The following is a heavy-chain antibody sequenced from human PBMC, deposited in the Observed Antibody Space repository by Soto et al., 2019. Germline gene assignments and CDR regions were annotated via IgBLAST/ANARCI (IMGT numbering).Heavy chain of an antibody. CDR3: ARDFAGRGPFDP. D-gene: IGHD3-3*01. J-gene: IGHJ5*01. CDR2: VYHTGTT. V-gene: IGHV4-59*01. Sequence: ASETLSLTCSVSNVSITSSYWNWIRQSPGKGLEWIGFVYHTGTTKYNPSLKGRVTMSIDTSRNEFSLRLTSVTTADTAFYFCARDFAGRGPFDPWGPGTQVTV. CDR1: NVSITSSY.